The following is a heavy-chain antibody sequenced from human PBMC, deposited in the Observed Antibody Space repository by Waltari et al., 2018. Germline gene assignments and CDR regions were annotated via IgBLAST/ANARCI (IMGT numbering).Heavy chain of an antibody. CDR2: FDPEDGET. J-gene: IGHJ3*02. CDR3: ATDRNKWRWEDAFDI. D-gene: IGHD1-26*01. CDR1: GYTLTELS. V-gene: IGHV1-24*01. Sequence: QVQLVQSGAEVKKPGASVQVSCQVSGYTLTELSMHLVRQAPGKGLEWMGGFDPEDGETIYAQKFQGRVTMTEDTSTDTAYMELSSLRSEDTAVYYCATDRNKWRWEDAFDIWGQGTMVTVSS.